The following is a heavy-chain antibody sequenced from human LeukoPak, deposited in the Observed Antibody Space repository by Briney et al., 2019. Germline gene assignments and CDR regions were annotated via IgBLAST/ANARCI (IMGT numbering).Heavy chain of an antibody. Sequence: SETLSLTCTVSGGSISSSSYYWGWIRQPPGTGLEWIGSIYYSGSTYYNPSLKSRVTISVDTSKNQFSLKLSSVTAADTAVYYCARDADSLWFGGGVYWGQGTLVTVSS. CDR2: IYYSGST. D-gene: IGHD3-10*01. J-gene: IGHJ4*02. V-gene: IGHV4-39*01. CDR3: ARDADSLWFGGGVY. CDR1: GGSISSSSYY.